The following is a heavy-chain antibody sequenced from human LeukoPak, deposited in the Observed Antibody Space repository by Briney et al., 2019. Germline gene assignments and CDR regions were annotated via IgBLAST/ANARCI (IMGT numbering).Heavy chain of an antibody. CDR2: INAGNGNT. CDR1: GYSFTSYA. V-gene: IGHV1-3*01. D-gene: IGHD5-24*01. CDR3: ARDGTGDGYNYVD. Sequence: APVKVSCKASGYSFTSYAMHWVRQAPGQRLEWMGRINAGNGNTKYSQKFHGRVTMTTDTSTSTAYMELRSLRSDDTAVYYCARDGTGDGYNYVDWGQGTLVTVSS. J-gene: IGHJ4*02.